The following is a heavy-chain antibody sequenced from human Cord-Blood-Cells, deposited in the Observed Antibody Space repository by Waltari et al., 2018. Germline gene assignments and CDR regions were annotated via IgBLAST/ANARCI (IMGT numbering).Heavy chain of an antibody. D-gene: IGHD3-3*01. J-gene: IGHJ5*02. CDR2: INPNSGGT. V-gene: IGHV1-2*02. CDR3: ARMGDLSYYDFWSGYNNWFDP. CDR1: GYTFTGYY. Sequence: QVQLVQSGAEVKKPGASVKVSCKASGYTFTGYYMHWVRQAPGQGLEWMGWINPNSGGTNYAQKFQGRVTMTRDTSISTAYMELSRLRSDDTAVYYCARMGDLSYYDFWSGYNNWFDPWGQGTLVTVSS.